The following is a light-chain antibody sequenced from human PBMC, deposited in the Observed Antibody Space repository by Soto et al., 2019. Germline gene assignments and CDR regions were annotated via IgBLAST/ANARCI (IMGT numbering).Light chain of an antibody. CDR2: EGS. CDR3: CSYAGSSTP. Sequence: QSVLTQPASVSGSPDKWIPTSALGTGMDVGSYNLVSGYQQHPGKAPKLMIYEGSKRPSGVSNRFSGSKSGNTASLTISGLQAEDEADYYCCSYAGSSTPFGGGTKVTVL. V-gene: IGLV2-23*01. CDR1: GMDVGSYNL. J-gene: IGLJ3*02.